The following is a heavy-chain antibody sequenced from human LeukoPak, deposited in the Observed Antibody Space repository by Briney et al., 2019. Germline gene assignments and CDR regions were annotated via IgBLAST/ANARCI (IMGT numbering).Heavy chain of an antibody. CDR2: IYHSGST. V-gene: IGHV4-30-2*01. J-gene: IGHJ3*02. Sequence: SETLSLTCTVSGGSISSGGYYWRWIRQPPGKGLEWIGYIYHSGSTYYNPSLKSRVTISVDRSKKQFSLKLSSVTAADTAVYYCARDATGENAFDIWGQGTMVTVSS. CDR3: ARDATGENAFDI. D-gene: IGHD7-27*01. CDR1: GGSISSGGYY.